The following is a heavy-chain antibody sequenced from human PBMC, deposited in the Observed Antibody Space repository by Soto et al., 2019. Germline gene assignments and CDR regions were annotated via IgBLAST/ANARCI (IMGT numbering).Heavy chain of an antibody. J-gene: IGHJ4*02. CDR1: GYSFTSYW. D-gene: IGHD2-15*01. CDR2: IYPGDSDT. V-gene: IGHV5-51*01. CDR3: ARLNCSGGSCYSSYLDC. Sequence: GESLKISCTGSGYSFTSYWIGWVRQIPGKVLEWMGIIYPGDSDTRYSPSFQGKVTISADKSISTAYLQWSSLKASDTAMYYCARLNCSGGSCYSSYLDCWGQGTLVTVSS.